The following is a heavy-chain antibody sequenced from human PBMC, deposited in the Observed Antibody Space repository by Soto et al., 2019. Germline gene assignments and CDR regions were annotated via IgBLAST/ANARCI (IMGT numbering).Heavy chain of an antibody. CDR3: ATMGTPATGLYYFDY. D-gene: IGHD1-7*01. V-gene: IGHV4-30-4*01. CDR2: ISYSGST. CDR1: GVSSSSGNYY. J-gene: IGHJ4*02. Sequence: SETLSLTCTVSGVSSSSGNYYWSWIRQPPGKGLEWIGFISYSGSTYYSASLKSRFTISVDTSKNQFSLNLSFVTAADTAVYYCATMGTPATGLYYFDYWGQGTLVTVSS.